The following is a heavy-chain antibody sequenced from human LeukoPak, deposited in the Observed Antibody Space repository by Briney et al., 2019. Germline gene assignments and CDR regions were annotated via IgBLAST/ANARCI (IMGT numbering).Heavy chain of an antibody. V-gene: IGHV3-43*01. CDR1: GFTFENYT. CDR2: ISWDGNTA. CDR3: VTTGVVAATQLNYFDF. Sequence: GGSLRLSCEASGFTFENYTIHWVRQGPGKGLEWVSLISWDGNTAYYADSVKGRFTISRDNTKNSLDLQMNSLTTEDTALYYCVTTGVVAATQLNYFDFWGQGTLVTVSS. J-gene: IGHJ4*02. D-gene: IGHD2-15*01.